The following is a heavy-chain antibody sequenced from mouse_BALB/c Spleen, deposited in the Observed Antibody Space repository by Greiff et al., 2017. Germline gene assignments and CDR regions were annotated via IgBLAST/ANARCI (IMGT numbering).Heavy chain of an antibody. CDR3: TRDGDPFAY. CDR1: GFTFSSYT. D-gene: IGHD3-3*01. V-gene: IGHV5-6-4*01. CDR2: ISSGGSYT. Sequence: EVMLVESGGGLVKPGGSLKLSCAASGFTFSSYTMSWVRQTPEKRLEWVATISSGGSYTYYPDSVKGRFTISRDNAKNTLYLQMSSLKSEDTAMYYCTRDGDPFAYWGQGTLVTVSA. J-gene: IGHJ3*01.